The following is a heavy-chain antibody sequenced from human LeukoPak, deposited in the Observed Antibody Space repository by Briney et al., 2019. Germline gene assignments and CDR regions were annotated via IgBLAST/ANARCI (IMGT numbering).Heavy chain of an antibody. J-gene: IGHJ4*02. CDR1: GGSFSGYY. D-gene: IGHD5-24*01. Sequence: PSETLSLTCAVYGGSFSGYYWSWIRQPPGKGLEWIGEINHSGSTNYNPSLKSRVTISVDTSKNQFSLKLSSVTAADTAVYYCARWRGGWLQPKSPFDYWGQGTLVTVSS. CDR2: INHSGST. V-gene: IGHV4-34*01. CDR3: ARWRGGWLQPKSPFDY.